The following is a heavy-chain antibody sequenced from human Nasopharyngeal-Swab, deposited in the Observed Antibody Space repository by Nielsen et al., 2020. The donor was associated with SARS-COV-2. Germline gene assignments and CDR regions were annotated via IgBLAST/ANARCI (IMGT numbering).Heavy chain of an antibody. J-gene: IGHJ4*02. CDR3: AKLGGGVGY. CDR2: ISFRGATK. D-gene: IGHD3-16*01. V-gene: IGHV3-23*01. Sequence: VRQAPGKGLEWISGISFRGATKHYADSVKGRFTVSRDNSKNTLYLQMNSLRADDTALYYCAKLGGGVGYWGQGALVTVSS.